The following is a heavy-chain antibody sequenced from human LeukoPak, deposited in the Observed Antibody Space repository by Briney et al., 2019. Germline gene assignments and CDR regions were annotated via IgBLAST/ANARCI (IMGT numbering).Heavy chain of an antibody. CDR2: INHSGST. Sequence: SSETLSLTCAVYGGSFSGYYWSWIRQPPGKGLEWIGEINHSGSTNYNPSLKSRVTISVDTSKNQFSLKLSSVTAADTAVYYCARVWSRTYDFWSGYPNYMDVWGKGTTVTVSS. D-gene: IGHD3-3*01. CDR1: GGSFSGYY. CDR3: ARVWSRTYDFWSGYPNYMDV. V-gene: IGHV4-34*01. J-gene: IGHJ6*03.